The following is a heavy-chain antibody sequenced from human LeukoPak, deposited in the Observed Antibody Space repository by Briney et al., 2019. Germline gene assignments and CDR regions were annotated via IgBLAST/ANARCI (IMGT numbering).Heavy chain of an antibody. CDR3: AKAGAGNFDY. Sequence: TGGSLRLSCAASGFTFSTYGMHWVRQAPGKGLEWVAFIRYDGSNKYYADSVKGRFTISRDNSKNTLYLQMNSLRAEDTAVYYCAKAGAGNFDYWGQGTLVTVSS. CDR2: IRYDGSNK. CDR1: GFTFSTYG. J-gene: IGHJ4*02. V-gene: IGHV3-30*02. D-gene: IGHD6-13*01.